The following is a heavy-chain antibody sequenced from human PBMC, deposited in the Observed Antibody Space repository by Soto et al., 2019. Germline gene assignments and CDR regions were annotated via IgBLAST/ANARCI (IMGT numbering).Heavy chain of an antibody. CDR3: ARENYSYGIANLFDL. CDR2: IYHSGST. Sequence: PSESLSLTCAVSGGSISSGGYSWSWIRQPPGKGLEWIGYIYHSGSTYYNPSLKRRVIISVDRSKNQFSLKLSSVTAADTAVYFCARENYSYGIANLFDLWGQGTLVTVSS. CDR1: GGSISSGGYS. V-gene: IGHV4-30-2*01. D-gene: IGHD5-18*01. J-gene: IGHJ5*02.